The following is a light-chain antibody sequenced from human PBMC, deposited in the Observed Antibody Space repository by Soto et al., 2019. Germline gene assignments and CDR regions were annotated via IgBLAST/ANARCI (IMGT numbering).Light chain of an antibody. CDR3: ATWDVTLGGHIV. CDR1: SSNIGGNY. V-gene: IGLV1-47*01. CDR2: RNN. J-gene: IGLJ7*01. Sequence: QSVLTQPASASGTPGQTVTIPCSGSSSNIGGNYVFWYQHLPGTAPKLLIFRNNLRPSGVPDRFSGSKSGTSASLAISGLRSDDEADYYCATWDVTLGGHIVFGGGTQLTV.